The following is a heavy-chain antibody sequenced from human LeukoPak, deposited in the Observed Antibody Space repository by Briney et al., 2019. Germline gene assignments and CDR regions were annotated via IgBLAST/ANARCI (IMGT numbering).Heavy chain of an antibody. V-gene: IGHV3-23*01. J-gene: IGHJ5*02. CDR1: GLTFPNYA. D-gene: IGHD2-21*02. Sequence: GGSLRLSCAASGLTFPNYAMTWVRQAPGQGLEWVSSIKANGATTYYANSVRGRFTISRDNSKNTLYLHLSSLRAEDTAIYFCAVGSDCSSWGQGTLVAVSS. CDR2: IKANGATT. CDR3: AVGSDCSS.